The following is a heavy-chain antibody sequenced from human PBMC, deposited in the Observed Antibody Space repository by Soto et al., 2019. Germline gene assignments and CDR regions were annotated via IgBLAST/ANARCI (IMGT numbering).Heavy chain of an antibody. CDR1: GFTFRRYS. CDR2: ISSSSGTI. Sequence: LILSCTASGFTFRRYSMNWVRQAPVKGLECVSYISSSSGTISYADSVKGRFTISRDNGKNSLYLQMNSLRDEDTAVYYCARASTGYYYDNGMDVWGQGTTVTGSS. J-gene: IGHJ6*02. D-gene: IGHD2-15*01. V-gene: IGHV3-48*02. CDR3: ARASTGYYYDNGMDV.